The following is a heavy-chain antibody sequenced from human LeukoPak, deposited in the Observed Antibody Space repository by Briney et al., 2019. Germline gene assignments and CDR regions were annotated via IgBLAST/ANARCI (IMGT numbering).Heavy chain of an antibody. CDR2: IYYSGST. Sequence: SETLSLTCTVSGGSISSSSYYWGWIRQPPGKGLEWIGSIYYSGSTYYTPSLKSRVTISVDTSKNQFSLKLSSVTAADTAVYYCATPRPDSGRVDYFDYWGQGTLVTVSS. CDR1: GGSISSSSYY. V-gene: IGHV4-39*01. D-gene: IGHD6-13*01. J-gene: IGHJ4*02. CDR3: ATPRPDSGRVDYFDY.